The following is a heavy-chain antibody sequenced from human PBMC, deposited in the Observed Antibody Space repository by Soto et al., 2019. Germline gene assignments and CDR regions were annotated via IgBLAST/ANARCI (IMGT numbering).Heavy chain of an antibody. CDR3: SRDILTRFSWGSATAQYSNYGMEV. J-gene: IGHJ6*02. D-gene: IGHD3-9*01. V-gene: IGHV1-18*01. CDR2: ITTYNGNI. Sequence: ASVKVSCKAAAYTFISYSISWVRHAPGQGPEWLVRITTYNGNIKYAQKFQGRVTMTADTSTNTALMDGRSLTGYDTPVYYCSRDILTRFSWGSATAQYSNYGMEVWGQGTTVTVSS. CDR1: AYTFISYS.